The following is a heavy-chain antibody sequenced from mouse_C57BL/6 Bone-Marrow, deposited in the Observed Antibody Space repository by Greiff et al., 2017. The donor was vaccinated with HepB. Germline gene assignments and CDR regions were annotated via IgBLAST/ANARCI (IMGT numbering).Heavy chain of an antibody. CDR1: GYTFTSYW. J-gene: IGHJ1*03. Sequence: QVQLQQPGAELVKPGASVKLSCKASGYTFTSYWMHWVKQRPGRGLEWIGRIDPNSGGTKYNEKFKSKATLTVDKPSSTAYMQLSSLTSEDSAVYYCARPITTVVATRGYWYFDVWGTGTTVTVSS. V-gene: IGHV1-72*01. CDR2: IDPNSGGT. D-gene: IGHD1-1*01. CDR3: ARPITTVVATRGYWYFDV.